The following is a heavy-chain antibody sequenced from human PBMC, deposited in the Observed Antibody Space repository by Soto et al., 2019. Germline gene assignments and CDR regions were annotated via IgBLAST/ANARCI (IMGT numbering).Heavy chain of an antibody. J-gene: IGHJ4*02. CDR1: GFTFSSYA. V-gene: IGHV3-23*01. Sequence: GGSLRLSCAASGFTFSSYAMSWVRQAPGKGLEWVSAISGSGGSTYYADSVKGRFTISRDNAKNSLYLQMNSLRAEDTAVYYCARTSGSSGWTALDYWGQGTLVTVSS. CDR3: ARTSGSSGWTALDY. D-gene: IGHD5-12*01. CDR2: ISGSGGST.